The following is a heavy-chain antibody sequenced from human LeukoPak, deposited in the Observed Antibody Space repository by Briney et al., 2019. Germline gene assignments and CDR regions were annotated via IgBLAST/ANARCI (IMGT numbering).Heavy chain of an antibody. Sequence: SQTLSLTCTVSGDSIGSGAYYWSWIRQHPGRGLEWIGFIYYNGNTYYNPSLKSPATISVDTSKNQFSLKLTSVTAADTAVYYCAYSSSSGYYGMDVWGQGTTVTVSS. CDR2: IYYNGNT. D-gene: IGHD6-6*01. J-gene: IGHJ6*02. CDR3: AYSSSSGYYGMDV. CDR1: GDSIGSGAYY. V-gene: IGHV4-30-4*01.